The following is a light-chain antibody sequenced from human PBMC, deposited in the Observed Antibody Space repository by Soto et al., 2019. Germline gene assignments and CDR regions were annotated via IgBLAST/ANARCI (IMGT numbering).Light chain of an antibody. CDR3: QQSDGTPLT. Sequence: DMEMTQSPSSLSASVGDRVTITCRASQSISNYLNWYQHKPGKVPKLLLYAASSLQSGVPTRFSGSGSGTEFTLTIISLQPEDFATYYCQQSDGTPLTFGEGTKIEIK. V-gene: IGKV1-39*01. J-gene: IGKJ4*01. CDR1: QSISNY. CDR2: AAS.